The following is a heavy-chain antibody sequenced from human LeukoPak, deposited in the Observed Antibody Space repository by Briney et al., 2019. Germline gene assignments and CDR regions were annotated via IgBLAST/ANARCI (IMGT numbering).Heavy chain of an antibody. CDR3: ARVKHTYYYDSSGYLD. CDR1: GGTFSSYA. CDR2: IIPIFGTA. Sequence: SVKVSCKASGGTFSSYAISWVRQAPGQGLEWMGGIIPIFGTANYAQKFQGRVTITTDESTSTAYMELSSLRSEDTAVYYCARVKHTYYYDSSGYLDWGQGTLVTVSS. J-gene: IGHJ4*02. V-gene: IGHV1-69*05. D-gene: IGHD3-22*01.